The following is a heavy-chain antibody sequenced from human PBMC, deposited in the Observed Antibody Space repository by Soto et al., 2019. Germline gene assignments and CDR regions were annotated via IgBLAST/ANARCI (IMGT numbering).Heavy chain of an antibody. CDR1: GGSISSSSYY. V-gene: IGHV4-39*01. D-gene: IGHD6-19*01. CDR2: IYYSGST. J-gene: IGHJ6*02. Sequence: QLQLQESGPGLVKPSETLSLTCTVSGGSISSSSYYWGWIRQPPGKGLEWIGSIYYSGSTYYNPSLKSQVTISVDTSKNQFSLKLSSVTAADTAVYYCARLIAVAGPPHGMDVWGQGTTVTVSS. CDR3: ARLIAVAGPPHGMDV.